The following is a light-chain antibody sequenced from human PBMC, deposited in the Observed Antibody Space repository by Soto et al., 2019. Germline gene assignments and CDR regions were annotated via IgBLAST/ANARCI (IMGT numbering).Light chain of an antibody. CDR1: KLGDKY. J-gene: IGLJ2*01. Sequence: SYELTQPPSVSVSPGQTASITCSGDKLGDKYACWYQQKPGQSPVLVIYQDSKRPSGIPERFSGSNSGNTATLTISGTQGMDEADYCCQAWDSSTVVFGGGTKLTVL. CDR2: QDS. CDR3: QAWDSSTVV. V-gene: IGLV3-1*01.